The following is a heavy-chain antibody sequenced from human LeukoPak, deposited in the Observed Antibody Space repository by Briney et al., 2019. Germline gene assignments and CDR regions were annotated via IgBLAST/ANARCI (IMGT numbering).Heavy chain of an antibody. J-gene: IGHJ4*02. Sequence: GGSLRLSCAASGFTFSSYSMNWVGQAPGKGLEWVSSISSSSSYIYYADSVKGRFTISRDNAKNSLYLQMNSLRAEDTAVYYCARRKGHCSSTSCYLAYWGQGTLVTDSS. CDR3: ARRKGHCSSTSCYLAY. D-gene: IGHD2-2*01. CDR1: GFTFSSYS. CDR2: ISSSSSYI. V-gene: IGHV3-21*01.